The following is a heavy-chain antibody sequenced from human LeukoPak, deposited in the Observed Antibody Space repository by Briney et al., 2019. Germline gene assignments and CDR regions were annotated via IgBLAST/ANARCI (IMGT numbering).Heavy chain of an antibody. J-gene: IGHJ4*02. CDR2: IYYSGST. CDR3: ASHTAGHGSGY. D-gene: IGHD5-24*01. V-gene: IGHV4-59*08. CDR1: GASISSYY. Sequence: PSETLSLTCTVSGASISSYYWSWIRQPPGKGLEWIGHIYYSGSTDYNPSLKSRVTISVDTSKNQFSLNLNSVIAADTAMYYCASHTAGHGSGYWGQGVLVTVSS.